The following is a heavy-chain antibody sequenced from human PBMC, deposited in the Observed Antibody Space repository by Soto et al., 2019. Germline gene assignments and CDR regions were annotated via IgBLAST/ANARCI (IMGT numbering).Heavy chain of an antibody. D-gene: IGHD3-10*01. Sequence: QVQLVESGGGVVKPGRSLRLSCAASGFPFTTYGMHWVRAGPGKGLEWVAVISYDGSNKYYADSVKGRFTISRDNSKNTLYLQMNSLRPEDTALYYCVGGQYYFDYRGQGTLVTVSS. V-gene: IGHV3-30*03. CDR2: ISYDGSNK. J-gene: IGHJ4*02. CDR3: VGGQYYFDY. CDR1: GFPFTTYG.